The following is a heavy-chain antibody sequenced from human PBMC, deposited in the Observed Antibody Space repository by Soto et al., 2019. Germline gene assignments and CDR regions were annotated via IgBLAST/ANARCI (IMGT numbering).Heavy chain of an antibody. Sequence: GGSLRLSCAASGFTFSSYGMHWVRQAPGKGLEWVAVISYDGSNKYYADSVKGRFTISRDNSKNTLYLQMNSLRAEDTAVYYCAKGEYSRQEPDSGYFQHWGQGTLVTVSS. CDR3: AKGEYSRQEPDSGYFQH. J-gene: IGHJ1*01. CDR1: GFTFSSYG. V-gene: IGHV3-30*18. D-gene: IGHD6-6*01. CDR2: ISYDGSNK.